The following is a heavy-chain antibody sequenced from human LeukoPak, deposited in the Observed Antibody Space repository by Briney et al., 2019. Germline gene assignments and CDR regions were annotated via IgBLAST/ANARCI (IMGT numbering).Heavy chain of an antibody. CDR1: GFTFSSYA. CDR3: ARDKVSGSSGWYYFDY. V-gene: IGHV3-30-3*01. CDR2: ISYDGSNN. J-gene: IGHJ4*02. Sequence: GRSLRLACAASGFTFSSYAMHWVRQAPGKGREGVAVISYDGSNNYYADSVKGRFTISRDNSKNTLYLQMNSLRAEDTTVYYCARDKVSGSSGWYYFDYWGQGTLVTVSS. D-gene: IGHD6-19*01.